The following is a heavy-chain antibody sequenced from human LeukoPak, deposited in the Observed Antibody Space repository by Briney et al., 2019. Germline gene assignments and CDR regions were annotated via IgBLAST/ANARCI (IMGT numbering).Heavy chain of an antibody. V-gene: IGHV3-30*02. J-gene: IGHJ4*02. CDR1: GFTFSSYG. CDR3: ARDRDKNGGYDPDY. CDR2: IRYDGSNK. Sequence: PGGSLRLSCAASGFTFSSYGMHWVRQAPGKGLEWVAFIRYDGSNKYYADSVKGRFTISRDNSKNTLYLQMNSLRAEDTAVYYCARDRDKNGGYDPDYWGQGTLVTVS. D-gene: IGHD5-12*01.